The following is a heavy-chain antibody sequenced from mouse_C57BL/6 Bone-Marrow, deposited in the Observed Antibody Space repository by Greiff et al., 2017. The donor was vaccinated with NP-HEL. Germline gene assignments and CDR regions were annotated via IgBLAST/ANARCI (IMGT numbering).Heavy chain of an antibody. V-gene: IGHV5-2*03. CDR3: ARHEYGYDGYAMDY. D-gene: IGHD2-2*01. Sequence: EVKVEESGGGLVQPGESLKLSCESNEYEFPSHDMSWVRKTPEKRLELVAAINSDGGSTYYPDTMERRFIISRDNTKKTLYLQMSSLRSEDTAVYYCARHEYGYDGYAMDYWGQGTSVTVSS. CDR2: INSDGGST. J-gene: IGHJ4*01. CDR1: EYEFPSHD.